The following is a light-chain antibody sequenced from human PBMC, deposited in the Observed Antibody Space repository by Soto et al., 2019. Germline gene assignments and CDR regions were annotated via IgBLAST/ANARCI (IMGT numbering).Light chain of an antibody. V-gene: IGKV3-20*01. CDR1: QSVSSN. J-gene: IGKJ3*01. Sequence: DIVFTQSPGTLAFSPGERATLSCRASQSVSSNLAWYQQKPGQAPRLLIYGASSRATGIPDRFSGSGSGTDFTLTIRRLGPEDSAVYFCQQCGLSPFTFGPGTKVDIK. CDR3: QQCGLSPFT. CDR2: GAS.